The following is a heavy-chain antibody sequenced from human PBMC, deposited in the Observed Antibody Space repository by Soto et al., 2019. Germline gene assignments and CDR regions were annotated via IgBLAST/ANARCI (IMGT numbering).Heavy chain of an antibody. Sequence: LSLTCTVSGVSISSGDYYLSWIRQPPGKGLEWIGYIYYSGSTYYNPSLKSRVTISVDTSKNQFSLKLSSVTAADTAVYYCARDSLQQLVLDYWGQGTLVTVS. D-gene: IGHD6-13*01. CDR2: IYYSGST. CDR1: GVSISSGDYY. J-gene: IGHJ4*02. V-gene: IGHV4-30-4*01. CDR3: ARDSLQQLVLDY.